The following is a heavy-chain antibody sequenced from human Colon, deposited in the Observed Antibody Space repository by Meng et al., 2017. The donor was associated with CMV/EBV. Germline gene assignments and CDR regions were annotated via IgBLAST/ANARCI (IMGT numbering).Heavy chain of an antibody. D-gene: IGHD3-16*01. CDR1: AFISGQYA. CDR2: MSGSGITI. Sequence: AGSLSPSCRVFAFISGQYAMNWVRQAPGKGLEWLAHMSGSGITIFHADSVKGRVTIPRDNAKSSLYLQMNSLSVEDTTLYFCARDSSDFSTTHAYTKYLDYWGQGTLVTVSS. V-gene: IGHV3-48*03. CDR3: ARDSSDFSTTHAYTKYLDY. J-gene: IGHJ4*02.